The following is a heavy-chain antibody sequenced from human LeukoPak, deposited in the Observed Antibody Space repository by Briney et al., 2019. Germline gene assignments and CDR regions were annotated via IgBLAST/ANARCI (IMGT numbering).Heavy chain of an antibody. CDR1: GYTFTRYY. Sequence: ASVKVSCKASGYTFTRYYLHWVRQAPGQGLEWMGIIDPSGGSTSSAQKFQGRVTMTRDTSTSTVYMALSSLRSEDTAVYYCVREGQRHYFDFWGQGTLVTVSS. V-gene: IGHV1-46*01. CDR2: IDPSGGST. CDR3: VREGQRHYFDF. J-gene: IGHJ4*02.